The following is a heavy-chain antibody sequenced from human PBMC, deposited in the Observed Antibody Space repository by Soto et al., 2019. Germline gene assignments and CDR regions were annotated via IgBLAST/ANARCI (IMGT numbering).Heavy chain of an antibody. V-gene: IGHV3-15*05. CDR1: GFTFSNAW. Sequence: GGSLRLSCADSGFTFSNAWMSWVRQAPGKGLEWVGRIKSKVNGGTTEYAAPVKGRFAISRDDSRYTVHLQMNSLKTEDTAVYYCTTDDPINKYWGQGTLVTVSS. J-gene: IGHJ1*01. CDR2: IKSKVNGGTT. CDR3: TTDDPINKY.